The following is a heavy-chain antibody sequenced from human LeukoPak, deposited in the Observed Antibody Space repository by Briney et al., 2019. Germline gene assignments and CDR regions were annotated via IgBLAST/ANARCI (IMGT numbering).Heavy chain of an antibody. V-gene: IGHV4-34*01. CDR2: INHSGST. D-gene: IGHD3/OR15-3a*01. CDR3: ARASPLGLNWFEP. J-gene: IGHJ5*02. CDR1: GGSFSGYY. Sequence: PSETLSLTCAVYGGSFSGYYWSWIRQPPGKGLEWIGEINHSGSTNYNPSLKSRITISVDTSKNQFSLKLSSVTAADTAVYYCARASPLGLNWFEPWGQGTLVTVSS.